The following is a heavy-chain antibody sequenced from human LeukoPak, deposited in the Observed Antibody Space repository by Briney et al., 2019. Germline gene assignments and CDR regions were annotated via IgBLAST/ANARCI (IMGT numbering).Heavy chain of an antibody. CDR1: GFTFSSNA. Sequence: GGSLRPSCAASGFTFSSNAMSWVRQAPGKGLEWVSAISGSGGSTYYADSVKGRFTISRDNSKNTLYLQMNSLRAEDTAVYYCAKDPPHSGWLRDYWGQGTLVTVSS. CDR3: AKDPPHSGWLRDY. D-gene: IGHD6-19*01. V-gene: IGHV3-23*01. J-gene: IGHJ4*02. CDR2: ISGSGGST.